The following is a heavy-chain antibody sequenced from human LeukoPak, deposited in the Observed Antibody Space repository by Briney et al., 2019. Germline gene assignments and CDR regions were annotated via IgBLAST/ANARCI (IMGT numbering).Heavy chain of an antibody. CDR1: GYTFTSYG. D-gene: IGHD3-10*01. Sequence: ASVKVSCKASGYTFTSYGISWVRQAPGQGLEWMGWISAYNGNTNYAQKLQGRVTMTTDTSTSTAYMELRSLRSDDTAVYYCAREGTLSFGELSYDAFDIWGQGTMVTVSS. V-gene: IGHV1-18*01. CDR2: ISAYNGNT. CDR3: AREGTLSFGELSYDAFDI. J-gene: IGHJ3*02.